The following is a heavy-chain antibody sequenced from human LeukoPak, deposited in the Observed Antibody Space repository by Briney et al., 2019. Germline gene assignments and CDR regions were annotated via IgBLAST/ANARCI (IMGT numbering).Heavy chain of an antibody. CDR1: GFTVSSNY. D-gene: IGHD6-13*01. V-gene: IGHV3-66*01. Sequence: PGGSLRLSCAASGFTVSSNYISWVRQAPGKGLEWVSVIYSGGSTYYADSVKGRFTISRDNSKNTLYLQMNSLRAEDTAVYYCARSLQQQPFDYWGQRTLVTVSS. J-gene: IGHJ4*02. CDR3: ARSLQQQPFDY. CDR2: IYSGGST.